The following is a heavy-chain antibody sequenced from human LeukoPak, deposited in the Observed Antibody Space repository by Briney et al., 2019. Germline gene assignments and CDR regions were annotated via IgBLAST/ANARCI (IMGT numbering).Heavy chain of an antibody. Sequence: GGSLRLSCAASGFTVSSNYMSWVRQAPGKGLEWVANIKQDGSEKYYVDSVKGRFTISRDNAKNSLYLQMNSLRAEDTAVYYCARDNYDFWSGPDYYYYGMDVWGRGTTVTVSS. CDR3: ARDNYDFWSGPDYYYYGMDV. CDR1: GFTVSSNY. J-gene: IGHJ6*02. CDR2: IKQDGSEK. V-gene: IGHV3-7*03. D-gene: IGHD3-3*01.